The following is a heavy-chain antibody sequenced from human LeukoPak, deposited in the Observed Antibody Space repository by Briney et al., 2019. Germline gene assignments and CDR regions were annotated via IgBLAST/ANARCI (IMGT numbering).Heavy chain of an antibody. CDR3: ARGGDFPKLYYMDV. CDR1: GYTFTGYY. J-gene: IGHJ6*03. Sequence: ASVKVSCKASGYTFTGYYMHWVRQAPGQGLEWMGWISAYNGNTNHAQKLQGRVTMTTDTSTSTAYMELRSLRSDDTAVYYCARGGDFPKLYYMDVWGKGTTVTISS. D-gene: IGHD3-10*01. CDR2: ISAYNGNT. V-gene: IGHV1-18*04.